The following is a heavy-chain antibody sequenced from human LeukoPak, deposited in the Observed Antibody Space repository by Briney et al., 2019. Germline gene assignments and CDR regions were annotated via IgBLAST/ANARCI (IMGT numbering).Heavy chain of an antibody. CDR3: ARAVSGSYYDFDY. CDR1: GFTFSSYS. D-gene: IGHD1-26*01. J-gene: IGHJ4*02. V-gene: IGHV3-21*01. CDR2: ISSSSSYI. Sequence: PGGSLRLSCAASGFTFSSYSMNWVRQAPGKGLEWVSSISSSSSYIYYADSVKGRFTISRDNAKNSLYLQMNSLRAEDTAVYYCARAVSGSYYDFDYWGQGTLVTVSS.